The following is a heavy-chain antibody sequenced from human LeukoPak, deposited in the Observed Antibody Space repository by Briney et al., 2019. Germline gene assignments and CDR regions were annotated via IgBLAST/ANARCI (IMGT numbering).Heavy chain of an antibody. CDR1: GGSLSSYY. CDR2: IYYSGST. Sequence: SETLSLTCTVSGGSLSSYYWSWIRQPPGKGLEWIGYIYYSGSTNYNPSLKSRVTISVDTSKNQFSLKLSSVTAADTAVYYCARQFGYYYGMDVWGQGTTVTVSS. J-gene: IGHJ6*02. D-gene: IGHD3-16*01. V-gene: IGHV4-59*08. CDR3: ARQFGYYYGMDV.